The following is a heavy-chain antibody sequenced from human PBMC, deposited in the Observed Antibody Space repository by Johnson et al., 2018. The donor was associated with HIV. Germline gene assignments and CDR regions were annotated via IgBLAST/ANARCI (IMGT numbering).Heavy chain of an antibody. CDR3: TRTDDTYNYESGGYVDAFDI. CDR2: IKSDGST. Sequence: EVQLVESGGNVERPGGSLRLSCAASGFTFDEYGMSWVRQAPGKGLEWVSGIKSDGSTTYADSVKGRFTISRDNAKNTVYLQMNSLRAEDTAVYYCTRTDDTYNYESGGYVDAFDIWGQGTMVTVSS. CDR1: GFTFDEYG. D-gene: IGHD3-22*01. J-gene: IGHJ3*02. V-gene: IGHV3-20*04.